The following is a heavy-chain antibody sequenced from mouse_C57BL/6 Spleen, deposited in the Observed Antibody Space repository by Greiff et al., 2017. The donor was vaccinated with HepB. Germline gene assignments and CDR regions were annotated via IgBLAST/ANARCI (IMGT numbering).Heavy chain of an antibody. CDR3: ARERGYYYGSSPDY. CDR1: GYTFTSYW. V-gene: IGHV1-55*01. D-gene: IGHD1-1*01. CDR2: IYPGSGST. J-gene: IGHJ2*01. Sequence: VQLQQSGAELVKPGASVKMSCKASGYTFTSYWITWVKQRPGQGLEWIGDIYPGSGSTNYNEKFKSKATLTVDTSSSTAYMQLSSLTSEDSAVYYCARERGYYYGSSPDYWGQGTTLTVSS.